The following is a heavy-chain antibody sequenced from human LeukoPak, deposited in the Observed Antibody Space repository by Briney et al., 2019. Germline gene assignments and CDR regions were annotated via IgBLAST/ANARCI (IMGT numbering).Heavy chain of an antibody. V-gene: IGHV3-11*06. CDR1: GFIFCDYC. CDR3: ARDGRGYYDSSGYPDY. J-gene: IGHJ4*02. CDR2: ISSSSYT. D-gene: IGHD3-22*01. Sequence: GVSLRLSCAASGFIFCDYCRAWIPQAPGKGLEWISYISSSSYTDYADSVKGRFTIARDNAKNSLYLQMDSLRAEDTAVYYCARDGRGYYDSSGYPDYWGQGTLVTVSS.